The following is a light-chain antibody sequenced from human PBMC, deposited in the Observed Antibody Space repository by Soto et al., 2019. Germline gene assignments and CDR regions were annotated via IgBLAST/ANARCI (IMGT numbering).Light chain of an antibody. V-gene: IGLV2-14*01. J-gene: IGLJ2*01. CDR1: SSDVGGYNY. CDR3: SSYTSSSTRGGV. Sequence: QSALTQPASVSGSPGQSITISCTGTSSDVGGYNYVSWYQQHPGKAPKLMIYEVSNRPSGVSNRFSGSKSGNTASLTISGLQAEDEADYYCSSYTSSSTRGGVFGGGTQLTVL. CDR2: EVS.